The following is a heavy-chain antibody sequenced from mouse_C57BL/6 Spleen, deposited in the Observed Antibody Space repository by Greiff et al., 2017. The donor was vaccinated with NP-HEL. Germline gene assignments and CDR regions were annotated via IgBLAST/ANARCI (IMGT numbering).Heavy chain of an antibody. CDR2: IDPSDSYT. J-gene: IGHJ2*01. D-gene: IGHD4-1*01. Sequence: QVQLQQPGAELVMPGASVKLSCKASGYTFTSYWMHWVKQRPGQGLEWIGEIDPSDSYTNYNQKFKGKSTLTVDKSSSTAYMQLSSLTSEASAVYYCASTGYYFAYWGQGTPLTVSS. CDR1: GYTFTSYW. CDR3: ASTGYYFAY. V-gene: IGHV1-69*01.